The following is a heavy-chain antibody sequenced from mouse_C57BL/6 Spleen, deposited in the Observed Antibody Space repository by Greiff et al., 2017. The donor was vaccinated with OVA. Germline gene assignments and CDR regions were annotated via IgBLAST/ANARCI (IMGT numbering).Heavy chain of an antibody. Sequence: QVQLQQPGAELVKPGASVKLSCKASGYTFTSYWMQWVKQRPGQGLEWIGEIDPSDSYTNYNQKFKGKATLTVDTSSSTAYMQLSSLTSEDSAVYYCARWGDDYDWFAYWGQGTLVTVSA. J-gene: IGHJ3*01. V-gene: IGHV1-50*01. CDR2: IDPSDSYT. CDR3: ARWGDDYDWFAY. CDR1: GYTFTSYW. D-gene: IGHD2-4*01.